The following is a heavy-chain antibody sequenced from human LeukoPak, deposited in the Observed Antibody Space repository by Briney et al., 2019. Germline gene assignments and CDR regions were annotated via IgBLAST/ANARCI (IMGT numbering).Heavy chain of an antibody. CDR3: AREKAYDSSVSYSSPFDY. CDR1: GGSISSGDYH. J-gene: IGHJ4*02. D-gene: IGHD3-22*01. Sequence: SETLSLTCSVSGGSISSGDYHWSWIRQLPGKGLEWIGYIHYRGTTYYNPSLESRVIVSADTSKNQFSLKLSSVTAADTAVYYCAREKAYDSSVSYSSPFDYWGLGTLVTVSS. CDR2: IHYRGTT. V-gene: IGHV4-31*03.